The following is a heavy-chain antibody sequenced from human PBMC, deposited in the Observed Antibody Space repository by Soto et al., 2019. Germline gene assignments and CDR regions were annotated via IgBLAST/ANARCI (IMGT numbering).Heavy chain of an antibody. J-gene: IGHJ4*02. V-gene: IGHV3-30-3*01. Sequence: QVQLVESGGGVVQPGRSLRLSCAASGFTFSSYSIHWVRQARGKGLEWVAVISFDGSYEYYADSVKGRFTISRDNSKNTLYLQMNSLRAEDTAAYYCARGAGITVASTSFDYWGQGTLVTVSS. CDR3: ARGAGITVASTSFDY. D-gene: IGHD6-19*01. CDR2: ISFDGSYE. CDR1: GFTFSSYS.